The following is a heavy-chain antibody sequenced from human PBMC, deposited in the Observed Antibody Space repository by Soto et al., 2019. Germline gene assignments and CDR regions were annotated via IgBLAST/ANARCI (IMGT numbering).Heavy chain of an antibody. V-gene: IGHV3-23*01. CDR2: ISSSGGRT. Sequence: EVQLLESGGGLVQPGGSLRLSCALSGFTTSRLAMSWVRQAPGKGLEWVSAISSSGGRTYYAESVKGRFTISRDTSKNTLYLQMHSLRAKDTAVYYCAKDQTPGYAADWAVGYYFHFWGQGTLVTVSS. CDR1: GFTTSRLA. D-gene: IGHD3-9*01. J-gene: IGHJ4*02. CDR3: AKDQTPGYAADWAVGYYFHF.